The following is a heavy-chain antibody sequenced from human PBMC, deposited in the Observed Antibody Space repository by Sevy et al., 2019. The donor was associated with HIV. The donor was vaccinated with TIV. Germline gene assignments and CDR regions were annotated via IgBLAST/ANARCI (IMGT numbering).Heavy chain of an antibody. CDR1: GGSISSGGYY. J-gene: IGHJ4*02. V-gene: IGHV4-31*03. CDR2: IYYSGST. Sequence: SETLSLTCTVSGGSISSGGYYWSWIRQHPGKGLEWIGYIYYSGSTYYNPSLKSRVTISVDTSKNHFSLKLSSVTAADTAVYYCARDTSPYYYGSGSENNYFDYWGQGTLVTVSS. CDR3: ARDTSPYYYGSGSENNYFDY. D-gene: IGHD3-10*01.